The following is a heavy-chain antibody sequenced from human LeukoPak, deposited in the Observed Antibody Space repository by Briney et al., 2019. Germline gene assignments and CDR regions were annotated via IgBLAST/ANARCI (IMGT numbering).Heavy chain of an antibody. CDR1: GFIVSYND. Sequence: GGSLRLSCAASGFIVSYNDIKWVRQAPGKGLEWVSLIYADGSTHYTDSVKGRFSISRDNSQNTVYLQMNSLRGEDTAVYFCANRSVPGRTRYWGQGTLVTVSS. CDR3: ANRSVPGRTRY. CDR2: IYADGST. J-gene: IGHJ4*02. D-gene: IGHD3-3*01. V-gene: IGHV3-66*01.